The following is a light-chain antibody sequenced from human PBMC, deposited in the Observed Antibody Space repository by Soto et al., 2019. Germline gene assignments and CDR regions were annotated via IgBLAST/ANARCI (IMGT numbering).Light chain of an antibody. V-gene: IGKV2-28*01. J-gene: IGKJ1*01. Sequence: DIVMTQSPLSLPVTPGEPASISCRSSQSLLHSNGYNYLDWYLQKPGQSPQLLIYLGSNRASGVPDRFSGSGSGTDFTLKISRVEADDVGVYYRRQALPTPPTFGHGTKVDIK. CDR1: QSLLHSNGYNY. CDR3: RQALPTPPT. CDR2: LGS.